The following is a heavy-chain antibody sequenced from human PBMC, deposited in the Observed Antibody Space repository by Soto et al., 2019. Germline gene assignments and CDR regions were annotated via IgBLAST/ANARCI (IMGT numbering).Heavy chain of an antibody. Sequence: EVQLVESGGGLVQPGGSLRLSCAASGFSFSSSWMHWVRQAPGKGLVWVSRISFDGTATTSADAVKGRFIISRDNAKNKLFLQMHNLRADDTDMYYCVRDRRLRGHPFDIWGQGTFVSVSS. D-gene: IGHD2-21*02. V-gene: IGHV3-74*03. CDR2: ISFDGTAT. CDR3: VRDRRLRGHPFDI. J-gene: IGHJ3*02. CDR1: GFSFSSSW.